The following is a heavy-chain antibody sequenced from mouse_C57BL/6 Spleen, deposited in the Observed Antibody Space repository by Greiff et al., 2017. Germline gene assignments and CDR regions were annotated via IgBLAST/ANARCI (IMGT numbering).Heavy chain of an antibody. J-gene: IGHJ2*01. CDR3: AREGLDSSGNY. CDR1: GYTFTDYY. V-gene: IGHV1-26*01. Sequence: VQLQQSGPELVKPGASVKISCKASGYTFTDYYMNWVKQSHGKSLEWIGDINPNNGGTSYNQKFKGKATLTVDKSSSTAYMELRSLTSEDSAVYYCAREGLDSSGNYWGQGTTLTVSS. D-gene: IGHD3-2*02. CDR2: INPNNGGT.